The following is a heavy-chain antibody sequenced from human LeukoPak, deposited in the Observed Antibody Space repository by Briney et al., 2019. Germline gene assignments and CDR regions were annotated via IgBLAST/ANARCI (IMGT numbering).Heavy chain of an antibody. Sequence: GGSLRLSCTASGFTFSSYDMHWVRQAPGKGLEWVAVISYDGSNKYYADSVKGRFTISRDNSKNTLYLQMNSLRAEDTAVYYCAKSGVGYWGQGTLVTVSS. CDR1: GFTFSSYD. CDR2: ISYDGSNK. J-gene: IGHJ4*02. V-gene: IGHV3-30*18. D-gene: IGHD2-8*01. CDR3: AKSGVGY.